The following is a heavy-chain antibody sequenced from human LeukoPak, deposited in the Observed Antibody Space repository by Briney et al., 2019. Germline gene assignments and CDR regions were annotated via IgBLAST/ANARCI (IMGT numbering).Heavy chain of an antibody. J-gene: IGHJ4*02. Sequence: PSETLSLTCTVSGDSISSYYWSWIRQPPGKRLEWIGYIYYSGSTNYNPSLKSRVTMSIDTSKNQLSLRLSSVTAADTAVYYCAKAKKTVAGFFDYWGQGTPVTVSS. CDR2: IYYSGST. CDR3: AKAKKTVAGFFDY. V-gene: IGHV4-59*01. CDR1: GDSISSYY. D-gene: IGHD6-19*01.